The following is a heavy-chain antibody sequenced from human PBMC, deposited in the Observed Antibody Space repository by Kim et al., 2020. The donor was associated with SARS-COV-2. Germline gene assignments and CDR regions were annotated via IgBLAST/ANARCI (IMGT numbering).Heavy chain of an antibody. CDR3: ARIGDY. Sequence: PGDSDTRYSPSFQGQVTISADKSISTAYLQWSSLKAADTAMYYCARIGDYWGQGTLVTVSS. CDR2: PGDSDT. V-gene: IGHV5-51*01. J-gene: IGHJ4*02. D-gene: IGHD2-15*01.